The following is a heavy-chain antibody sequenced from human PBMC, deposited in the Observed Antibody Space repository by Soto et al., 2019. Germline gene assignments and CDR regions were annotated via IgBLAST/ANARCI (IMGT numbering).Heavy chain of an antibody. D-gene: IGHD5-18*01. CDR3: ARASRGYSYGWAFDI. CDR1: GGSISGYY. J-gene: IGHJ3*02. CDR2: IYYSGST. V-gene: IGHV4-59*01. Sequence: SETLYVNCTFSGGSISGYYWSWSRLPPGKGLDWIGYIYYSGSTNYNASLKSRVTISLDTSKNAFSLKLCSVTAADTAVYYCARASRGYSYGWAFDIWGQGTMVTVS.